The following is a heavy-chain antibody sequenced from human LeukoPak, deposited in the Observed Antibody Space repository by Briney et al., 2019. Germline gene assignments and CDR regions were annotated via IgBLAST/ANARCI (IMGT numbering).Heavy chain of an antibody. CDR1: GYTFTGYY. J-gene: IGHJ6*02. D-gene: IGHD3-3*01. Sequence: ASVKVSCKASGYTFTGYYMHWVRQAPGQGLEWMGWINPNSGGTNYAQKFQGRVTMTRDTSISTAYMELSRLRSDDTAVYYCARSWSGYYYYYGMDVWGQGTTVTVSS. CDR3: ARSWSGYYYYYGMDV. V-gene: IGHV1-2*02. CDR2: INPNSGGT.